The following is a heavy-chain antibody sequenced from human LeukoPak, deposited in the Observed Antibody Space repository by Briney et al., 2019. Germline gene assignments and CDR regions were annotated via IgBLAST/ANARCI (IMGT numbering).Heavy chain of an antibody. J-gene: IGHJ5*02. D-gene: IGHD3-10*01. CDR2: ILGGGGRA. Sequence: GGSLRLSCVASGFTFNDYVMNWVRQAPGKGLEWVSIILGGGGRAYYADSVKGRFTLSRDNSKNKQYLQMSSLRAEDTAVYYCVKPLWFGEVNWFYPWGQGTLVTVSS. V-gene: IGHV3-NL1*01. CDR1: GFTFNDYV. CDR3: VKPLWFGEVNWFYP.